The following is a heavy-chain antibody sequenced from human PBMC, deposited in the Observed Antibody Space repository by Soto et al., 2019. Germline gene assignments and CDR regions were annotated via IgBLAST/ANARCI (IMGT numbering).Heavy chain of an antibody. CDR3: ARDIWSGEYYFFDL. D-gene: IGHD3-3*01. CDR1: GDYIRNHY. V-gene: IGHV4-59*11. J-gene: IGHJ2*01. CDR2: VYHSGNT. Sequence: PSETLSLTCTVSGDYIRNHYWSWIRQAPGKGLEWIGSVYHSGNTSYSPSLKGRVTLSVDTSRDQFSLHLNSVTAADTAIYYCARDIWSGEYYFFDLWGRGTLVTVSS.